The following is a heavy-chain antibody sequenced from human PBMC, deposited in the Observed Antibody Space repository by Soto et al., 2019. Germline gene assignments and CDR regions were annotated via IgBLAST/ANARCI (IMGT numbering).Heavy chain of an antibody. CDR2: VNPSGGHT. CDR1: GDNFTNYY. D-gene: IGHD2-21*02. CDR3: ARGGHVVVVTAAFDY. V-gene: IGHV1-46*01. J-gene: IGHJ4*02. Sequence: QVQLMQSGAEVKKPGASVKVSCKASGDNFTNYYIHWVRQAPGQGLEWMGTVNPSGGHTTYSQNFLGRVTMTRDPSTSTLYMELTSLTSDDTAVYYCARGGHVVVVTAAFDYWGQGTLVTVSS.